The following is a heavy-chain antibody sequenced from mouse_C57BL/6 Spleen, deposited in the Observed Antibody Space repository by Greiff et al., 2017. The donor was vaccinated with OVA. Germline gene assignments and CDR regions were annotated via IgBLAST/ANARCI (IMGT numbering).Heavy chain of an antibody. Sequence: EVKLVESEGGLVQPGSSMKLSCTASGFTFSDYYMAWVRQVPEKGLEWVANINYDGSSTYYLDSLKSRFIISRDNAKNILYLQMSSLKSEDTATYYCAREVLYYSNYVGYFDYWGQGTTLTVSS. V-gene: IGHV5-16*01. D-gene: IGHD2-5*01. CDR2: INYDGSST. CDR1: GFTFSDYY. CDR3: AREVLYYSNYVGYFDY. J-gene: IGHJ2*01.